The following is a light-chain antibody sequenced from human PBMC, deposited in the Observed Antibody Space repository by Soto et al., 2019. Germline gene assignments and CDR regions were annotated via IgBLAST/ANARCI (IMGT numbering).Light chain of an antibody. CDR2: AAS. V-gene: IGKV1-39*01. Sequence: DIQMTQSPSSLSASVVXXVPLTCRASQSVDNYLKWYQQKPGKAPGXXIYAASTLQSGVPSRFSASGAGTDFTLTISSLQPEDFATYYCQQDLRPPLTFGPGTKVDIK. CDR3: QQDLRPPLT. J-gene: IGKJ3*01. CDR1: QSVDNY.